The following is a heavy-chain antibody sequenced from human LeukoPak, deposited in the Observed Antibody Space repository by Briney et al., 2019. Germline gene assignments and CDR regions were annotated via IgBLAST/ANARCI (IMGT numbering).Heavy chain of an antibody. CDR3: AKDPTIDDHGEYFDY. CDR1: GFTFSSYG. Sequence: GGSLRLSCAASGFTFSSYGMPWVRQAPGKGLEWVAFIRYDGSNKYYADSVKGRFTISRDNSKNTLYLQMNSLRAEDTAVYYCAKDPTIDDHGEYFDYWGQGTLVTVSS. V-gene: IGHV3-30*02. J-gene: IGHJ4*02. D-gene: IGHD4-17*01. CDR2: IRYDGSNK.